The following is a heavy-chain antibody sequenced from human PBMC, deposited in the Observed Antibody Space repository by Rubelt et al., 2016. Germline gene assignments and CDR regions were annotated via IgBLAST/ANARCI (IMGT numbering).Heavy chain of an antibody. V-gene: IGHV4-38-2*02. D-gene: IGHD3-16*01. CDR1: GYSISSGYY. CDR3: ARGDLGYYYYYYMDV. J-gene: IGHJ6*03. Sequence: QVQLQESGPGLVKPSETLSLTCTVSGYSISSGYYRGWIRQPPGKGLEWIGEINHSGSTNYNPSLKGRVTMSVDTSKNQFSLKLSSVTAADTAVYYCARGDLGYYYYYYMDVWGKGTTVTVSS. CDR2: INHSGST.